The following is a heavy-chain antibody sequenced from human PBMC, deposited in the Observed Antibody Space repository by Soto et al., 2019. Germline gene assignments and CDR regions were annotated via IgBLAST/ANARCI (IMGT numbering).Heavy chain of an antibody. CDR3: ARDKSRNRSKGYSTGWYESFGS. Sequence: ASVKVSCKASGFTFTNYGVTWVRQAPGQGLEWMGWISTYNDNTDYAQNLLGRVTMTKDTSTRPAYMELRSLRTDDTAVYYCARDKSRNRSKGYSTGWYESFGSWGQGTLVTVSS. CDR2: ISTYNDNT. D-gene: IGHD6-19*01. V-gene: IGHV1-18*01. J-gene: IGHJ4*02. CDR1: GFTFTNYG.